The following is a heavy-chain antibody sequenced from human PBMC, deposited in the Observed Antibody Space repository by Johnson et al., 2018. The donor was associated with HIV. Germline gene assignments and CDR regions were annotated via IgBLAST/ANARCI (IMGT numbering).Heavy chain of an antibody. CDR1: GFTFSSYA. J-gene: IGHJ3*02. CDR2: ISYDGSNK. V-gene: IGHV3-30-3*02. Sequence: QVQLVESGGGVVQPGRSLRLSCAASGFTFSSYAMHWVRQAPGKGLEWVAVISYDGSNKYYADSVKGRFTISRDNSKNTLYLQMSSLRAEDTAVYYCAKKGPYYYDSSGWGAFDIWGQGTMVTVSS. D-gene: IGHD3-22*01. CDR3: AKKGPYYYDSSGWGAFDI.